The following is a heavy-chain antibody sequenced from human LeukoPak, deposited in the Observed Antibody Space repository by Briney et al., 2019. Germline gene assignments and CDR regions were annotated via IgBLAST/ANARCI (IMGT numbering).Heavy chain of an antibody. CDR3: ARGSSSEFDY. V-gene: IGHV4-39*01. D-gene: IGHD6-6*01. Sequence: PSETLSLTCTVSGGSISSSSYYWGWIRQPPGKGLEWIGSIYYSGSTYYNPSLKSRVTISVDTSKNQFSLQLNSVTPEDTAVYYCARGSSSEFDYWGQGTLVTVSS. CDR2: IYYSGST. CDR1: GGSISSSSYY. J-gene: IGHJ4*02.